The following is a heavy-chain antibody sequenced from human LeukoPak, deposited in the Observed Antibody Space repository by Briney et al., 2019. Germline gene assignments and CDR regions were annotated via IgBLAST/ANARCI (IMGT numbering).Heavy chain of an antibody. CDR1: GFTFSSYG. Sequence: GGSLRLSCAASGFTFSSYGMHWVRQAPGKGLEWVAVIWYDGSNKYYADSVKGRFTISRDNSKNTLYLQMSSLRAEDTAVYYCARAYYYGSGSFYPIDYWGQGTLVTVSS. J-gene: IGHJ4*02. CDR2: IWYDGSNK. CDR3: ARAYYYGSGSFYPIDY. V-gene: IGHV3-33*01. D-gene: IGHD3-10*01.